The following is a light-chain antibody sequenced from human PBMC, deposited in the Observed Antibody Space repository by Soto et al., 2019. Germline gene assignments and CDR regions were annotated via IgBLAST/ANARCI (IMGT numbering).Light chain of an antibody. J-gene: IGKJ1*01. V-gene: IGKV1-5*03. CDR1: QSISSW. Sequence: DIQLTQSPSPLSASVGDRVTITCRASQSISSWLAWYQQKPGKAPKVLIYKASSLESGVPSRFSGSGSGTEFTLTISSLQPDDFATYYCQQYYSYSQTFGQGTKVEIK. CDR2: KAS. CDR3: QQYYSYSQT.